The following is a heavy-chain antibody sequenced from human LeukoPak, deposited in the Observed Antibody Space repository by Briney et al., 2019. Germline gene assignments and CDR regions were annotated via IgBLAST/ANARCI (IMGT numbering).Heavy chain of an antibody. V-gene: IGHV4-59*12. D-gene: IGHD1-20*01. CDR1: GGSISSYY. J-gene: IGHJ4*02. CDR2: ISYSGST. Sequence: KSSETLSLTCTVSGGSISSYYWSWIRQPPGKGLEWIGYISYSGSTNYNPSLKSRVTISVDTSKNQFSLKLSSVTAADTAVYYCAREAEHWYNWNELPRPNFDYWGQGTLVTVSS. CDR3: AREAEHWYNWNELPRPNFDY.